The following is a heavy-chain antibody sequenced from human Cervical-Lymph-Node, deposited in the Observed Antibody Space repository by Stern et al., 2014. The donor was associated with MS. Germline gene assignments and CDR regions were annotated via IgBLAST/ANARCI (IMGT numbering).Heavy chain of an antibody. J-gene: IGHJ4*02. CDR1: GFTFSSYG. CDR3: AKDLGNRGAAALDY. Sequence: VQLVESGGGVVQPGRSLRLSCAASGFTFSSYGMHWVRQAPGKGLEWVAVISYDGSNKYYADSVKGRFTISRDNSKNTLYLQMNSLRAEDTAVYYCAKDLGNRGAAALDYWGQGTLFTVSS. CDR2: ISYDGSNK. D-gene: IGHD2-15*01. V-gene: IGHV3-30*18.